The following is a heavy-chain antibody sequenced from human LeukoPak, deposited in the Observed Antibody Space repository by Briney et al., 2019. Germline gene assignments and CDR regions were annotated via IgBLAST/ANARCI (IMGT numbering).Heavy chain of an antibody. CDR1: GFTFSSYE. V-gene: IGHV3-48*03. Sequence: GGSLRLSCAASGFTFSSYEMNWVRQAAGKGLEWVSYISSSGSTIYYADSVKGRFTISRDNAKNSLHLQMNSLRAEDTAVYYCARGQNYYDSSGYYYDSIWYFDLWGRGTLVTVSS. J-gene: IGHJ2*01. CDR2: ISSSGSTI. CDR3: ARGQNYYDSSGYYYDSIWYFDL. D-gene: IGHD3-22*01.